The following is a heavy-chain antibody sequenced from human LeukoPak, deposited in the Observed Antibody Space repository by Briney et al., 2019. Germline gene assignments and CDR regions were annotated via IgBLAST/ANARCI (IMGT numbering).Heavy chain of an antibody. CDR1: GYTFTSYD. CDR2: MNPNSGNT. CDR3: ARVDPIVVVVAATPSYYYYMDV. J-gene: IGHJ6*03. D-gene: IGHD2-15*01. Sequence: ASVKVSCKASGYTFTSYDINWVRQATGQGLEWMGWMNPNSGNTGYAQKFQGRVTMTRNTSISTAYMELSSLRSEDTAVYYCARVDPIVVVVAATPSYYYYMDVWGKGTTVTVSS. V-gene: IGHV1-8*01.